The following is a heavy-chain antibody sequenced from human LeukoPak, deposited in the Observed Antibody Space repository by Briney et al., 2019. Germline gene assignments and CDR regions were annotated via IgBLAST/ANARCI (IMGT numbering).Heavy chain of an antibody. CDR1: GGSIKSNNW. D-gene: IGHD2-2*01. CDR3: ATVPAAIRAVDY. CDR2: IYYSGSA. Sequence: SETLSLTCAVSGGSIKSNNWWSWVRQPPGKGLEWIGYIYYSGSAYYNPSLKSRVIISVATSKNQFSLNLTSVTAADTAVYYCATVPAAIRAVDYWGQGTLVTVSS. J-gene: IGHJ4*02. V-gene: IGHV4-4*02.